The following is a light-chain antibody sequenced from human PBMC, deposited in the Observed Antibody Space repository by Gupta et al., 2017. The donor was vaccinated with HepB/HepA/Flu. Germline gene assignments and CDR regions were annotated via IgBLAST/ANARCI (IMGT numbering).Light chain of an antibody. V-gene: IGLV2-14*03. CDR2: DVS. Sequence: QSALTQPASVPGSPGQSITISCTGTSSDVGGYNFVSWYQQHPGKAPKLIIYDVSKRPSGVSDRFSGSKSGNTASLIISGLQAEDEADYYCNSFTSSRSLIFGGGTKVTLL. CDR3: NSFTSSRSLI. J-gene: IGLJ2*01. CDR1: SSDVGGYNF.